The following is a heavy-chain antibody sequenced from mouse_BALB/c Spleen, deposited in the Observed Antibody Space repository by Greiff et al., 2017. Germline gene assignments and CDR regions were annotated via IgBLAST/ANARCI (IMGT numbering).Heavy chain of an antibody. V-gene: IGHV5-9-4*01. J-gene: IGHJ3*01. CDR1: GFTFSSYA. CDR2: ISSGGSYT. CDR3: ARDRTGTLAY. Sequence: EVKLVESGGGLVKPGGSLKLSCAASGFTFSSYAMSWVRQSPEKRLEWVAEISSGGSYTYYPDTVTGRFTISRDNAKNTLYLERSSLRSEDTAMYYCARDRTGTLAYWGQGTLVTVSA. D-gene: IGHD4-1*01.